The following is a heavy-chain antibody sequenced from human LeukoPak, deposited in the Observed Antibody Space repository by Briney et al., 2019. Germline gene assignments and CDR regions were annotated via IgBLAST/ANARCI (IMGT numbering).Heavy chain of an antibody. CDR1: GGSISSYY. CDR3: ARESWTYDFWSPYYYMDV. CDR2: IYTSGST. V-gene: IGHV4-4*07. Sequence: PSETLSLTCTVSGGSISSYYWSWIRQPAGKGLEWIGRIYTSGSTNYNPSLKSRVTMSVDTSKNQFSLKLSSVTAADTAVYYCARESWTYDFWSPYYYMDVWGKGTTVTVSS. J-gene: IGHJ6*03. D-gene: IGHD3-3*01.